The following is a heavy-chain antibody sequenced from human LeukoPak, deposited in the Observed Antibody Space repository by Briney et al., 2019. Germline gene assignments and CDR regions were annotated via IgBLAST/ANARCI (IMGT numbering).Heavy chain of an antibody. D-gene: IGHD1-1*01. CDR1: EFTFTTYV. Sequence: GGSLILSCASSEFTFTTYVMHWVRQAPGKGLEWVAFIYYDGSNIYYADYVKGRFTISRDISKNTLYLQMDSLRAEDTAIYYCARDWKTNSFDYWGQGTLVTVSS. V-gene: IGHV3-33*01. CDR3: ARDWKTNSFDY. CDR2: IYYDGSNI. J-gene: IGHJ4*02.